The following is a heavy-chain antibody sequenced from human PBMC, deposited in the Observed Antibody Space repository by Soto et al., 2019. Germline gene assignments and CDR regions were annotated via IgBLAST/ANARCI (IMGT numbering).Heavy chain of an antibody. CDR1: GFTFSSYG. J-gene: IGHJ4*02. Sequence: SLRLSCAASGFTFSSYGMHWVRQAPGKGLEWVAVISYDGSNKYYADSVKGRFTISRDNSKNTLYLQMNSLRAEDTAVYYCAKGRRSYYDFWSGYSYYFDYWGQGTLVTVSS. V-gene: IGHV3-30*18. D-gene: IGHD3-3*01. CDR2: ISYDGSNK. CDR3: AKGRRSYYDFWSGYSYYFDY.